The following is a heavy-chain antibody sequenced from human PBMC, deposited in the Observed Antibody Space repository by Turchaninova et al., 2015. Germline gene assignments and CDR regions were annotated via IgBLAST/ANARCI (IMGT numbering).Heavy chain of an antibody. V-gene: IGHV4-34*01. CDR1: GGSFSCYY. D-gene: IGHD6-6*01. CDR2: INLSGST. Sequence: QVQLQQWGAGLCNPSEPLSLPCPVYGGSFSCYYLPWCRHPTGQGLDGIVEINLSGSTSYTPTLKIRVTISVDTSKTHFSLKLSSVTAADTAVYYCARGLIAARLQHWGQGTLVTVSS. J-gene: IGHJ1*01. CDR3: ARGLIAARLQH.